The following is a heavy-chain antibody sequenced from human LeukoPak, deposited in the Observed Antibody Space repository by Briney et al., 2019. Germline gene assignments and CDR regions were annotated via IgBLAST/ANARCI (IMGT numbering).Heavy chain of an antibody. CDR3: ARASGYYDSSGYYYHWFDP. J-gene: IGHJ5*02. CDR2: ISAYNGNT. Sequence: ASVKVSCKASGYTFTSFGIIWVRQAPGQGLEWMGWISAYNGNTNYAQKVQGRITMTTDTSTSTAYMELRSLRSDDTAVYYCARASGYYDSSGYYYHWFDPWGQGTLVTVSS. CDR1: GYTFTSFG. D-gene: IGHD3-22*01. V-gene: IGHV1-18*01.